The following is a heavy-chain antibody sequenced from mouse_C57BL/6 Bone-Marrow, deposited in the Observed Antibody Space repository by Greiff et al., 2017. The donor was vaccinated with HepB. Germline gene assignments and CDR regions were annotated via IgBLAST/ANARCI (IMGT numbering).Heavy chain of an antibody. CDR3: ARDAPDYYGSSPWYFDV. V-gene: IGHV7-1*01. J-gene: IGHJ1*03. Sequence: EVKLMDSGGGLVQSGRSLRLSCATSGFTFSDFYMEWVRQAPGKGLEWIAASRNKANDYTTEYSASVKGRFIVSRDTSQSILYLQMNALRAEDTAIYYCARDAPDYYGSSPWYFDVWGTGTTVTVSS. D-gene: IGHD1-1*01. CDR1: GFTFSDFY. CDR2: SRNKANDYTT.